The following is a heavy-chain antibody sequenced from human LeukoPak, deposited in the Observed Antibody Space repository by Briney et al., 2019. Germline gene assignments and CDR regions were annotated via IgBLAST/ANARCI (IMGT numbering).Heavy chain of an antibody. D-gene: IGHD5-12*01. CDR2: ISWNSGSI. CDR1: GFTFDDYA. V-gene: IGHV3-9*01. Sequence: GGSLRLSCAASGFTFDDYAMHWVRQAPGKGLEWVSGISWNSGSIGYADSVKGRFTISRDNAKNSLYLQMNSLRAEDTALYYCAKDRVPYRGGYEGNFDYWGQGTLVTVSS. CDR3: AKDRVPYRGGYEGNFDY. J-gene: IGHJ4*02.